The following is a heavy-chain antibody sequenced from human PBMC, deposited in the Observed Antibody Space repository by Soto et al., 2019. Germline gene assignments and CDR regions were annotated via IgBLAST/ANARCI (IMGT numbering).Heavy chain of an antibody. CDR3: ARGGLYDLWSCLFD. CDR1: GASVTSGDYY. V-gene: IGHV4-30-4*01. CDR2: MHDSGTT. J-gene: IGHJ4*02. Sequence: PSETLSLTCSVSGASVTSGDYYWNWIRQTPGTGLEWLGYMHDSGTTSYNPSLKSRVTISRDTSKNQFSLKLTSVSAAATAVYFCARGGLYDLWSCLFDWGQGIRVTVSS. D-gene: IGHD3-3*01.